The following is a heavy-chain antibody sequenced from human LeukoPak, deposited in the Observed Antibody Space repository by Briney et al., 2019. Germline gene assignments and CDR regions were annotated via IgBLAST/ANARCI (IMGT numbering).Heavy chain of an antibody. CDR2: ISASGGST. CDR3: AKDGSSGYYYAYFDY. CDR1: GFTFSSYA. Sequence: GGSLRLSCAASGFTFSSYAMSWVRQAPGKGLEWVSAISASGGSTYYADSVKGRFTISRDNSKNTLYLQMNSLRAEDTAVYYCAKDGSSGYYYAYFDYRGQGTLVTVSS. J-gene: IGHJ4*02. D-gene: IGHD3-22*01. V-gene: IGHV3-23*01.